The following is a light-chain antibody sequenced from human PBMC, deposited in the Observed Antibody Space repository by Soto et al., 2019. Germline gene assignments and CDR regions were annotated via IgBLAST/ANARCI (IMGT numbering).Light chain of an antibody. CDR1: SSDVGGYNY. CDR3: NSCTSTNTYV. Sequence: QSVLTQPASVSGSPGQSITISCTGTSSDVGGYNYVSWYQQRPGKAPRLMIYDVNNRPSGVPNRFSGSKSGNTASLTISGLQAEDEADYYCNSCTSTNTYVFGTGTKVTVL. CDR2: DVN. J-gene: IGLJ1*01. V-gene: IGLV2-14*01.